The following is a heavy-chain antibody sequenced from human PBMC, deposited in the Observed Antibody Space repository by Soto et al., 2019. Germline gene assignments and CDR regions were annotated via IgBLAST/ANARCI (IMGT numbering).Heavy chain of an antibody. D-gene: IGHD6-19*01. CDR3: AGTVAAPGGLIDY. CDR1: GGSISSYY. J-gene: IGHJ4*02. V-gene: IGHV4-59*01. Sequence: SETLSLTCTVSGGSISSYYWSWIRQPPGKGLEWIGYIYYSGSTNYNPSLKSRVTISVDTSKDQFSLKLSSVTAADTAVYYCAGTVAAPGGLIDYWGQGTLVTVSS. CDR2: IYYSGST.